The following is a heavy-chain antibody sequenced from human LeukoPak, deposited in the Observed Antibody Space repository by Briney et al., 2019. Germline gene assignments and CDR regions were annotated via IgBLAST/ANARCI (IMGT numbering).Heavy chain of an antibody. Sequence: PGGSLRLSCAASGFTFSNYHLSWVRQAPGKGLEWVSGISTSGGSSSYADSVKGRFTISRDNPRNTLYMQMNSLRAEDTALYYCAIMHPYYDGSGYWVQWGQGTLVTVSS. CDR1: GFTFSNYH. CDR3: AIMHPYYDGSGYWVQ. J-gene: IGHJ4*02. D-gene: IGHD3-22*01. V-gene: IGHV3-23*01. CDR2: ISTSGGSS.